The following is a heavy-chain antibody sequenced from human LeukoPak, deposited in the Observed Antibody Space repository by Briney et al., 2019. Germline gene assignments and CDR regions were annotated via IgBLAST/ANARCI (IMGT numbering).Heavy chain of an antibody. Sequence: SETLSLTCTVSGGSISSGGYYWSWIRQHPGKGLEWIGYIHYSGSTYYNPSLKSRVTISVDTSKNQFSLKLSSVTAADTAVYYCARVSDPLCLDYWGQGTLVTVSS. CDR1: GGSISSGGYY. CDR2: IHYSGST. CDR3: ARVSDPLCLDY. D-gene: IGHD2-2*01. J-gene: IGHJ4*02. V-gene: IGHV4-31*03.